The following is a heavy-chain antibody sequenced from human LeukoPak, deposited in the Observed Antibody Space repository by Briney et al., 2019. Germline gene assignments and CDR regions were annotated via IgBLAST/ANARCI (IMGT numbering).Heavy chain of an antibody. J-gene: IGHJ4*02. CDR3: ARDENRYCSSTSCLWGY. CDR2: INPNSGGT. Sequence: ASVKVSCKASGYTFTGYFIHWVRQAPGQGLEWMGWINPNSGGTNYALKFQGRVTMTRDTSISTASMELSRLRSDDTAVYYCARDENRYCSSTSCLWGYWGQGTLVTVSS. D-gene: IGHD2-2*01. CDR1: GYTFTGYF. V-gene: IGHV1-2*02.